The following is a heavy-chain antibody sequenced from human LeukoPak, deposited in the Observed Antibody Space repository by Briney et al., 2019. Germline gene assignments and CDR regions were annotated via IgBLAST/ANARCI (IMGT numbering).Heavy chain of an antibody. CDR3: AELGITMIGGV. Sequence: GESLRLSCAASGFTLSSYSMNWVRQAPGKGLEWVSYISSSGSTIYYADSVKGRFTISRDNAKNSLYLQMNSLRAEDTAVYYCAELGITMIGGVWGKGTTVTISS. CDR2: ISSSGSTI. D-gene: IGHD3-10*02. J-gene: IGHJ6*04. CDR1: GFTLSSYS. V-gene: IGHV3-48*04.